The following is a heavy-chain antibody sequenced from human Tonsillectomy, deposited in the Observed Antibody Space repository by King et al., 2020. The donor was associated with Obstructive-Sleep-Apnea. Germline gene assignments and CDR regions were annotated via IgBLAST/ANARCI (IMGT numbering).Heavy chain of an antibody. CDR3: ADLYYDFWSGYYESAFDI. CDR2: IYYSGST. D-gene: IGHD3-3*01. V-gene: IGHV4-39*07. J-gene: IGHJ3*02. Sequence: QLQESGPGLVKPSETLSLTCTVSGGSISSSSYYWGWIRQPPGKGLEWIGNIYYSGSTYYNPSLKSRVTISVYTSKNQFSLKLNSVTAADTAVYYFADLYYDFWSGYYESAFDIWGQGTMVTVSS. CDR1: GGSISSSSYY.